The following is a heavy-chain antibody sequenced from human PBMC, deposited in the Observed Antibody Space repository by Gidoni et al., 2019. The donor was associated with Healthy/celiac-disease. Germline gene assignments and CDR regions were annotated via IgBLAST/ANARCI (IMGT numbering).Heavy chain of an antibody. CDR1: GFTFSSYA. J-gene: IGHJ3*02. D-gene: IGHD3-22*01. Sequence: EVQLLESGGGLVQPGGSLRLSCAASGFTFSSYAMSWVRQAPGKGLEWVSAISGSGGSTYYADSVKGRFTISRDNSKNTLYLQMNSLRAEDTAVYCCAKRYYDSSGKLGTYAFDIWGQGTMVTVSS. CDR2: ISGSGGST. V-gene: IGHV3-23*01. CDR3: AKRYYDSSGKLGTYAFDI.